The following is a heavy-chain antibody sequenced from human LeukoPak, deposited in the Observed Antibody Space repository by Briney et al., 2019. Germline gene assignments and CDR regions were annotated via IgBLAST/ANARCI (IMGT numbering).Heavy chain of an antibody. CDR1: GFTFSSYA. J-gene: IGHJ4*02. V-gene: IGHV3-23*01. D-gene: IGHD3-3*01. Sequence: GSLRLSCAASGFTFSSYAMSWVRQAPGKGLEWVSAISGSGGSTYYADSVKGRFTISRDNSKNTLYLQMNSLRAEDTAVYYCAKFGYYDFWSGYLRYWGQGTLVTVSS. CDR3: AKFGYYDFWSGYLRY. CDR2: ISGSGGST.